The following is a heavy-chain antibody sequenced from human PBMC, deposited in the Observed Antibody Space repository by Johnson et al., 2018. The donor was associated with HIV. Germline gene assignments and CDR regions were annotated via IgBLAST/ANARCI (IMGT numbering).Heavy chain of an antibody. CDR3: ARAHDAFDI. CDR2: ISYDGSDK. Sequence: QVQLVESGGGVVQPGRSLRLSCAASGFTFSSYAMHWVRQAPGKGLEWVAVISYDGSDKYYADSVKGRFTISRDNSTNTLYLQMNSLRAEDTAVYYYARAHDAFDIWGQGTMVTVSS. CDR1: GFTFSSYA. V-gene: IGHV3-30*04. J-gene: IGHJ3*02.